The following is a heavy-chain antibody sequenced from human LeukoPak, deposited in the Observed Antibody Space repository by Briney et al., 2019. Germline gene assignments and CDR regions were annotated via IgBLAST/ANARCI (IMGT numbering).Heavy chain of an antibody. CDR3: ARSSSSDSSFDY. D-gene: IGHD2-2*01. V-gene: IGHV1-69*06. J-gene: IGHJ4*02. CDR2: IIPVFGTS. Sequence: VASVKVSCKASGGTFSSYAISWVRQAPGQGLEWMGGIIPVFGTSNYAQKFQGRVTITADKSTSTAYMELSSLRSEDTAVYYCARSSSSDSSFDYWGQGTLVTVSS. CDR1: GGTFSSYA.